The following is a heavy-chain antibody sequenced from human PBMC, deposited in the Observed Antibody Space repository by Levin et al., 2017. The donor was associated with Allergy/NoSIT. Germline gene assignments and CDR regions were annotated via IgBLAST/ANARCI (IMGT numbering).Heavy chain of an antibody. CDR3: AKVRDSSGWLLAYYYYYYGMDV. CDR1: GFTFSSYG. V-gene: IGHV3-30*18. J-gene: IGHJ6*02. CDR2: ISYDGSNK. Sequence: GGSLRLSCAASGFTFSSYGMHWVRQAPGKGLEWVAVISYDGSNKYYADSVKGRFTISRDNSKNTLYLQMNSLRAEDTAVYYCAKVRDSSGWLLAYYYYYYGMDVWGQGTTVTVSS. D-gene: IGHD6-19*01.